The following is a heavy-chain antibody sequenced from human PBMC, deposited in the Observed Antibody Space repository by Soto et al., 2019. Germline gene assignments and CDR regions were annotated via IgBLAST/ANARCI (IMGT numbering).Heavy chain of an antibody. J-gene: IGHJ5*02. V-gene: IGHV4-30-2*02. D-gene: IGHD3-9*01. CDR2: IYHSGST. CDR1: GGSISSGGYS. CDR3: ARVTAVTPDDIWFDP. Sequence: PSETLSLTCAVSGGSISSGGYSWSWIRQPPGKGLEWIGYIYHSGSTYYNPSLKSRVTISVDRSKNQLSLKLSSVTAADTAVYYCARVTAVTPDDIWFDPWGQGTLVTVSS.